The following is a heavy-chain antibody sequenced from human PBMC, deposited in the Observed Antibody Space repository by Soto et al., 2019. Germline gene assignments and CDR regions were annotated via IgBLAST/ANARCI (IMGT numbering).Heavy chain of an antibody. CDR2: ISYDGSNK. CDR1: GFTFSSYG. CDR3: AKERRYYYGSGSYYFFDY. V-gene: IGHV3-30*18. J-gene: IGHJ4*02. Sequence: GGSLRLSCAASGFTFSSYGMHWVRQAPGKGLEWVAVISYDGSNKYYADSVKGRFTISRDNSKNTLYLQMNSLRAEDTAVYYCAKERRYYYGSGSYYFFDYWGQGTLVTVSS. D-gene: IGHD3-10*01.